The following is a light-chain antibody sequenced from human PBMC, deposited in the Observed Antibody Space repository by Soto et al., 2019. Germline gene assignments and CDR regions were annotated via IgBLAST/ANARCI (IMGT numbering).Light chain of an antibody. CDR2: GNS. Sequence: QSVLTQPPSVSAAPGQKVTISCSGSSSNIGNNYVSWYQQLPGTAPKLLIYGNSNRPSGVPDRFSGSKSGTSASLAITGLQAEDEADYYCQSYDSSLSGSEVFGGGTKLTVL. CDR1: SSNIGNNY. CDR3: QSYDSSLSGSEV. J-gene: IGLJ3*02. V-gene: IGLV1-40*01.